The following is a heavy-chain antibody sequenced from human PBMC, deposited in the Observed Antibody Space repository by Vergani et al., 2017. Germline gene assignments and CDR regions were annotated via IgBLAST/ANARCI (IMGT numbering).Heavy chain of an antibody. CDR1: GYTLTSYA. CDR2: INAGNGNT. Sequence: QVQLVQSGAEVKKPGASVKVSCKASGYTLTSYAMHWVRQAPGQRLEWMGWINAGNGNTKYSQKFQGRVTITRDTSASTAYMELSSLRSEDTAVYYCARDPSDAGYSYGHDAFDIWGQGTMVTVSS. V-gene: IGHV1-3*01. J-gene: IGHJ3*02. CDR3: ARDPSDAGYSYGHDAFDI. D-gene: IGHD5-18*01.